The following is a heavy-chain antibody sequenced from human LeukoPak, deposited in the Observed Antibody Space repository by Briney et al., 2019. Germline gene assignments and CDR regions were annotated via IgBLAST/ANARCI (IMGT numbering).Heavy chain of an antibody. D-gene: IGHD3-10*01. CDR2: ISYDGTNK. Sequence: GGSLRLACAASGFPFSSYGMHWVRQAPGKGLEWVAAISYDGTNKYYGDSVKGRFTISRDNSKNTVYLQMNSLRAEDTAVYYCARGTFGDYWGQGTLVTVSS. J-gene: IGHJ4*02. CDR3: ARGTFGDY. CDR1: GFPFSSYG. V-gene: IGHV3-33*05.